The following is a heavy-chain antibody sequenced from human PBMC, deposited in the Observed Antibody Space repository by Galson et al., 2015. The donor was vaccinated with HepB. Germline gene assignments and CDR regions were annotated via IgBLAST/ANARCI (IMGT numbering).Heavy chain of an antibody. CDR3: AREDYSSSWGEFDY. D-gene: IGHD6-13*01. CDR2: IYTSGST. CDR1: GGSISSYY. J-gene: IGHJ4*02. Sequence: SETLSLTCTVSGGSISSYYWSWIRQPAGKGLEWIGRIYTSGSTNYNPSLKSRVTMSVDTSKNQFSLKLSSVTAADTAVYYCAREDYSSSWGEFDYWGQGTLVTVSS. V-gene: IGHV4-4*07.